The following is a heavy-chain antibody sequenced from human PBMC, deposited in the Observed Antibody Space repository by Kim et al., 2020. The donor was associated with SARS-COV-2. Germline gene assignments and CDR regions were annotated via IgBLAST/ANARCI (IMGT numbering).Heavy chain of an antibody. CDR3: ARMATIGSDY. V-gene: IGHV4-4*02. CDR2: ST. J-gene: IGHJ4*02. D-gene: IGHD5-12*01. Sequence: STNYNPSLKSRVTISVDKSKNQFSLKLSSVTAADTAVYYCARMATIGSDYWGQGTLVTVSS.